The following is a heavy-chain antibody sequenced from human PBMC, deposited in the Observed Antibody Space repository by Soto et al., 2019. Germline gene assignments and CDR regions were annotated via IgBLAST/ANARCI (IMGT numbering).Heavy chain of an antibody. CDR3: TTNYYDTSGYDNWFDP. CDR1: GGSLSPNY. J-gene: IGHJ5*02. Sequence: PSETLSLTCTVSGGSLSPNYWPWIRQPPGKGLEWIAYIYYSGTATYNPSLNSRVAISLDMSKNQISLTLSSVTAADTAVYYCTTNYYDTSGYDNWFDPWGQGTLVTVSS. V-gene: IGHV4-59*08. D-gene: IGHD3-22*01. CDR2: IYYSGTA.